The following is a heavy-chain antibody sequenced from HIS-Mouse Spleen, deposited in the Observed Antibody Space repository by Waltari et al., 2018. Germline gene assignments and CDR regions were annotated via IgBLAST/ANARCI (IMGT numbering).Heavy chain of an antibody. CDR3: AREIPYSSSWYDWYFDL. CDR1: GGSIRSSSYY. CDR2: IYYSGRT. D-gene: IGHD6-13*01. Sequence: QLQLQESGPGLVQPSETLSLTCTVSGGSIRSSSYYCGWIRQPPGKGLEWIGSIYYSGRTYYNPSLKSRVTISVDTSKNQFSLKLSSVTAADTAVYYCAREIPYSSSWYDWYFDLWGRGTLVTVSS. J-gene: IGHJ2*01. V-gene: IGHV4-39*07.